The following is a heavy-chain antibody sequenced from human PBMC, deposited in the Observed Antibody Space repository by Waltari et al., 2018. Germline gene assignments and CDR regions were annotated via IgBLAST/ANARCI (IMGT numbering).Heavy chain of an antibody. CDR2: ISAYNGNT. CDR3: ARDQGGGGSYSDDAFDI. J-gene: IGHJ3*02. CDR1: GYTCTSHG. Sequence: QVQLVQSGAEVQKPGASVKVSCKASGYTCTSHGISWVRQAPGQGLEWRGGISAYNGNTNCAQKLQGRVTMTTDTSTSTAYMELRSLRSDDTAVYYCARDQGGGGSYSDDAFDIWGQGTMVTVSS. V-gene: IGHV1-18*01. D-gene: IGHD1-26*01.